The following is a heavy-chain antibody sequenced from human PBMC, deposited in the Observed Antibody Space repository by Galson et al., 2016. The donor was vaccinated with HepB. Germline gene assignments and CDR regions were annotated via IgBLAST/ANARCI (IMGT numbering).Heavy chain of an antibody. CDR3: ARERWGITMVRENGMDV. J-gene: IGHJ6*02. CDR1: RYTFTTYW. V-gene: IGHV1-46*01. D-gene: IGHD3-10*01. Sequence: SVKVSCKASRYTFTTYWMHWVRQAPGQGLEWVGVINPSGGGTSYAQKFQGRVSMTSDTSTSTVYMQMNSLRAEDTAVYYCARERWGITMVRENGMDVWGQGTTVTVSS. CDR2: INPSGGGT.